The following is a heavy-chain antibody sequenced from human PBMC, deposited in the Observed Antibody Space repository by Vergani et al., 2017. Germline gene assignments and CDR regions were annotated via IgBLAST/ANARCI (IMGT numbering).Heavy chain of an antibody. CDR3: ARRGGGSGPPLFYYYGMDV. V-gene: IGHV5-10-1*01. Sequence: EVQLVQSGAEVKKPGESLRISCKGSGYSFTSYWISWVRQMPGKGLEWMGRIDPSDSYTNYSPSFQGHVTISADKSISTAYRQWSSLKASDTAMYYCARRGGGSGPPLFYYYGMDVWGQGTTVTVSS. CDR1: GYSFTSYW. CDR2: IDPSDSYT. D-gene: IGHD2-15*01. J-gene: IGHJ6*02.